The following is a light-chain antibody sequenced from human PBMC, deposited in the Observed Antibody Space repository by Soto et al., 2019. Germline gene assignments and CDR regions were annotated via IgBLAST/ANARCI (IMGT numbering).Light chain of an antibody. CDR2: AGS. J-gene: IGKJ1*01. Sequence: DIQMTQSPSSLSASVGDRVIITCQASQDINNHLAWYQQKPGKVPNLLIWAGSTLQSGVPPRFSGSGSGTYFTLTISSLQPEDVATYYCQRYNSAPKTFGQGTKVEVK. CDR3: QRYNSAPKT. CDR1: QDINNH. V-gene: IGKV1-27*01.